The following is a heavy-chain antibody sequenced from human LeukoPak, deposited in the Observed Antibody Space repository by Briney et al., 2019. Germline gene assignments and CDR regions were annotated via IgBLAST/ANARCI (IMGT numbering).Heavy chain of an antibody. V-gene: IGHV4-59*01. CDR2: SYYSGST. CDR1: GGSISSYY. CDR3: ARDSLTHYYYYMDV. J-gene: IGHJ6*03. Sequence: SETLSLTCTVSGGSISSYYWSWIWQRPGKGLELVGYSYYSGSTNYNPSLQRRVTISVDTSKNQFSLKLSSVTAADTGVYYCARDSLTHYYYYMDVWGKGTTVTISS. D-gene: IGHD1-14*01.